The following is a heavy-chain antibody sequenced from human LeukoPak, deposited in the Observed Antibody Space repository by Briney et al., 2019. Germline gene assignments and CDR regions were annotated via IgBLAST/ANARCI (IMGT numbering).Heavy chain of an antibody. D-gene: IGHD3-10*01. Sequence: GGSLRLSCAASGFTFSSYWMSWVRQAPGKGLEWVANIKQDGSEKYYVDSVKGRFTISRDNAKNSLYLQMSSLRAEDTAVYYCASHYYGSGTYYNDYWGQGTLVTVSS. CDR2: IKQDGSEK. J-gene: IGHJ4*02. CDR3: ASHYYGSGTYYNDY. V-gene: IGHV3-7*01. CDR1: GFTFSSYW.